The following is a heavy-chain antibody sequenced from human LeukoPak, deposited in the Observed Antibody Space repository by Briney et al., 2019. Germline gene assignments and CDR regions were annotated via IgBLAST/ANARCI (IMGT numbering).Heavy chain of an antibody. D-gene: IGHD3-10*01. Sequence: GGSLRLSCAASRFTSRSYWMSCVRQAPGKGLEWVANIKQDGSEKYYVDSVKGRFTISRDNAKNSLYLQMNSLRVEDTAVYYCTKKVGDYWGQGTLVAVSS. CDR2: IKQDGSEK. CDR1: RFTSRSYW. V-gene: IGHV3-7*01. CDR3: TKKVGDY. J-gene: IGHJ4*02.